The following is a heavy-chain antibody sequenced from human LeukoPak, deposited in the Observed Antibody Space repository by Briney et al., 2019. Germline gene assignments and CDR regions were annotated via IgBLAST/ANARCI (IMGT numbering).Heavy chain of an antibody. J-gene: IGHJ4*02. CDR2: INTDSSDI. CDR1: GFTFGRYA. CDR3: ARDTFQPGLIDS. D-gene: IGHD2-2*01. V-gene: IGHV3-21*05. Sequence: GGSLRLSCAASGFTFGRYAMNWVRQAPGKGLEWVSYINTDSSDIHYADSVKGRFTISRDNARNTLYLQLSSLRAEDSAVYYCARDTFQPGLIDSWGQGTLVTVSS.